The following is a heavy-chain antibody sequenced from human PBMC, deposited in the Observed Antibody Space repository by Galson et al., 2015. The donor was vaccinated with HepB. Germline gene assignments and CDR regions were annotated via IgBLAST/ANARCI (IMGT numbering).Heavy chain of an antibody. CDR3: ARVSGDGYNFSFDY. CDR1: GYTFTSYG. Sequence: SVKVSCKASGYTFTSYGISWVRQAPGQGLEWMGWISAYNGNTNYAQKPQGRVTMTTDTSTSTAYMELRSLRSDDTAVYYCARVSGDGYNFSFDYWGQGTLVTVSS. J-gene: IGHJ4*02. CDR2: ISAYNGNT. D-gene: IGHD5-24*01. V-gene: IGHV1-18*04.